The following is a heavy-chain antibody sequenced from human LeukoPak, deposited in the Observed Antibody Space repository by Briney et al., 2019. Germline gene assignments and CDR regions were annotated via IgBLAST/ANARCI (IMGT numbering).Heavy chain of an antibody. CDR1: GFTFSSYT. J-gene: IGHJ6*02. Sequence: PGGSLRLPCAVSGFTFSSYTMNWVRQAPGKGLEWASSISSSSNYIFYADSVKGRFTISRDNAKNSLYLQMNSLRAEDTAVYYCARDHSVAYGMDVWGQGTTVTVSS. V-gene: IGHV3-21*01. CDR2: ISSSSNYI. CDR3: ARDHSVAYGMDV. D-gene: IGHD4-23*01.